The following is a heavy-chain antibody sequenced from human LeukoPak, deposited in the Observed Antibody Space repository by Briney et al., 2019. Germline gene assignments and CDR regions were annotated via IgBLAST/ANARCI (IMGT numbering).Heavy chain of an antibody. CDR1: GGSISSGSYY. Sequence: SETLSLTCTVSGGSISSGSYYWSWIRQPAGKGLEWIGHFYTSGTTNYNPSLKSRVTMSVDTSKNQFSLKLTSVTAADTAVYYCARDPVWYFDLWGRGTLVTVSS. CDR2: FYTSGTT. V-gene: IGHV4-61*09. J-gene: IGHJ2*01. CDR3: ARDPVWYFDL.